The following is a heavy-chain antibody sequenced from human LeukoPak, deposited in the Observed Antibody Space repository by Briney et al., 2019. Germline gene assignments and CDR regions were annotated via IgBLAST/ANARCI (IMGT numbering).Heavy chain of an antibody. CDR2: ITSSGSSI. J-gene: IGHJ5*02. V-gene: IGHV3-48*03. CDR3: ARLTGATTGGFDP. Sequence: GGSLRLSCAASGFRFNSYEMTWVRQAPGKGLEGLSYITSSGSSIYYADSVKGRFTISRDNAKSSLYLQMNSLRAEDTAVYYCARLTGATTGGFDPWGQGTLVTVSS. CDR1: GFRFNSYE. D-gene: IGHD1-1*01.